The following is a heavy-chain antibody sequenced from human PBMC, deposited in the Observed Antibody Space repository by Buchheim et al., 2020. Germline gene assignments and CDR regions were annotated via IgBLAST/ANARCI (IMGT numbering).Heavy chain of an antibody. J-gene: IGHJ4*02. CDR3: AKPPSSSWEVGEYYFDY. Sequence: EVQLLESGGGLVQPGGSLRLSCAASGFTFSSYAMSWVRQAPGKGLELVSAISGSGGSTYYADSVKGRFTISRDNSKHTLYLKMNSLRAEDTAVYYCAKPPSSSWEVGEYYFDYWGQGTL. D-gene: IGHD6-13*01. CDR2: ISGSGGST. CDR1: GFTFSSYA. V-gene: IGHV3-23*01.